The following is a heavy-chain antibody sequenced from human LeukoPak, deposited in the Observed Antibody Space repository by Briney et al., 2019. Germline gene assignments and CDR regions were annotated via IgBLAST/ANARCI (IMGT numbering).Heavy chain of an antibody. D-gene: IGHD3-10*01. CDR1: GGSISTYY. J-gene: IGHJ6*02. CDR3: ARFLGSGSYYYYYYYGMDV. V-gene: IGHV4-59*01. Sequence: SETLSLTCTVSGGSISTYYWSWIRQPPGKGLEWIGYIHYSGTTNYNPSLKNRVTISLDTSKNQFSLKLSSVTAADTAVYYCARFLGSGSYYYYYYYGMDVWGQGTTVTVSS. CDR2: IHYSGTT.